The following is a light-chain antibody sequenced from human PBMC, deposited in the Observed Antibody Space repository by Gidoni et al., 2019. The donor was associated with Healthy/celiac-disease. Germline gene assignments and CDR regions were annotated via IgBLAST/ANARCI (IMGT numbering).Light chain of an antibody. J-gene: IGLJ2*01. CDR1: SSDVGGYTY. V-gene: IGLV2-8*01. CDR2: EVS. CDR3: SSYAGSNNFNVV. Sequence: QSALTPPPSASGSPGKPVTVSCTGTSSDVGGYTYVSWYQQHPGKAPKLMIYEVSKRPSGVPDRFFGSKSGNTASLTVSGLQAEDEADYYCSSYAGSNNFNVVFGGGTKLTVL.